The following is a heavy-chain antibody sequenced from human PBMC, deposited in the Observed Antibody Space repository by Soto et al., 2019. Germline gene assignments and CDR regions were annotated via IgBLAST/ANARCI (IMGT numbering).Heavy chain of an antibody. CDR2: ISNDGTNK. J-gene: IGHJ6*03. CDR1: EFTFSNYG. V-gene: IGHV3-30*03. D-gene: IGHD3-10*01. CDR3: ARGLLLWFGDRYYMDV. Sequence: GGSLRLSCAASEFTFSNYGMHWVRQAPGRGLEWVAFISNDGTNKYYADSVKGRFTISRDNAKNTLYLQMNSLRAEDTAVYYCARGLLLWFGDRYYMDVWGKGTTVTVSS.